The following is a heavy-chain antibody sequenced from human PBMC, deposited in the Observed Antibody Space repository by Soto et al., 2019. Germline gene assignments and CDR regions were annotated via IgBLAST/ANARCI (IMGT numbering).Heavy chain of an antibody. J-gene: IGHJ4*02. CDR3: ATGALSLDY. V-gene: IGHV1-24*01. CDR2: FNPEDGET. CDR1: GDTLTEIS. Sequence: ASVKVSCKVSGDTLTEISIHWVRQAPGKGLEWMGGFNPEDGETIYAQKFQARVTMTEDTSTDTAYMELISLRSEDTAVYYCATGALSLDYWGQGTLVTVSS.